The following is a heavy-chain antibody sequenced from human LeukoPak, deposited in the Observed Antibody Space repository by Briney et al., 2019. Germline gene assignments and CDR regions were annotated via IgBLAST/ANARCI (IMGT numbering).Heavy chain of an antibody. CDR3: AKTLRYYYDSSEIFDY. V-gene: IGHV3-30*18. CDR2: ISYDGGNK. CDR1: GFTFSSYG. J-gene: IGHJ4*02. D-gene: IGHD3-22*01. Sequence: GSLRLSCAASGFTFSSYGMHWVRPAPGKGLEWVAVISYDGGNKYYADSVKGRFTISRDNSKNTLYLQMNSLRAEDTAVYYCAKTLRYYYDSSEIFDYWGQGTLVTVSS.